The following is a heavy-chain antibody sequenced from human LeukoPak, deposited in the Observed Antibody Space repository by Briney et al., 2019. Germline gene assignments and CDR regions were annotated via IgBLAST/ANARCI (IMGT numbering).Heavy chain of an antibody. J-gene: IGHJ5*02. CDR3: ARDNTRVLLWFGEPGNWFDP. D-gene: IGHD3-10*01. CDR1: GFTFSSYW. CDR2: IKQDGSEK. V-gene: IGHV3-7*01. Sequence: GGSLRLSCAASGFTFSSYWMSWVRQAPGKGLEWVANIKQDGSEKYYVDSVKGRFTISRDNAKNSLYLQMNSLRAEDTAVYYCARDNTRVLLWFGEPGNWFDPWGQGTLVTVSS.